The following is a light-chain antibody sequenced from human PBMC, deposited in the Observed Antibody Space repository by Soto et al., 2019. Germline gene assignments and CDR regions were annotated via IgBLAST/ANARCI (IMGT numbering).Light chain of an antibody. CDR1: QSIGSH. CDR2: STS. CDR3: QQSHSTPYT. J-gene: IGKJ2*01. V-gene: IGKV1-39*01. Sequence: DIQMTQSPSSLSASIGDRVTITCRAGQSIGSHLTWYQQKPGKAPKLLIYSTSSLQTGVPSRFSGSASGPDFSLTISSLQLEDFATYYCQQSHSTPYTFGQGTKLEIK.